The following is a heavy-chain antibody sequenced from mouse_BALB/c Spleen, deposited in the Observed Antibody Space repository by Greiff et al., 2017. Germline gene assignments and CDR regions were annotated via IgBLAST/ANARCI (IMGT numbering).Heavy chain of an antibody. J-gene: IGHJ4*01. Sequence: VQLQQSGAELVKPGASVKLSCKASGYTFTSYWMHWVKQRPGQGLEWIGEINPSNGRTNYNEKFKSKATLTVDKSSSTAYMQLSSLTSEDSAVYYCARRYGNYPYAMDYWGQGTSVTVSS. D-gene: IGHD2-10*02. CDR3: ARRYGNYPYAMDY. CDR1: GYTFTSYW. V-gene: IGHV1S81*02. CDR2: INPSNGRT.